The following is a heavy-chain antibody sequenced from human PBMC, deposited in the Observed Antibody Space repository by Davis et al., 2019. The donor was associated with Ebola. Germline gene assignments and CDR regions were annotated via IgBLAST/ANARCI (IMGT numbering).Heavy chain of an antibody. Sequence: PGGSLRLSCAVSGFSFRSYAMNWLRQAPGKGLEWVSAISDSGDSTYYVDSVKGRFTISRDNSKNTLYLQMNSLRAEDTAVYYCVGVLSCGGDCVYYFDLWGRGTLVTVSS. D-gene: IGHD2-21*02. CDR1: GFSFRSYA. CDR2: ISDSGDST. CDR3: VGVLSCGGDCVYYFDL. J-gene: IGHJ2*01. V-gene: IGHV3-23*01.